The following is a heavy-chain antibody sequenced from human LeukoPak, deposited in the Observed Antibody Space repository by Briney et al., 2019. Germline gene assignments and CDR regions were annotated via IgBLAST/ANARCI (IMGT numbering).Heavy chain of an antibody. J-gene: IGHJ3*02. V-gene: IGHV4-31*03. D-gene: IGHD2-2*01. CDR1: GGSLSSDLYY. CDR3: VPPYCGSISCLDVFDN. Sequence: SQTLSLTRTLSGGSLSSDLYYTRCIRQLPGKGLEWIGYTYYGGTTKYNPSLKSRITMSVDTSKSQFSLKLSAVTAADTATHYCVPPYCGSISCLDVFDNWGQGTMVTVSS. CDR2: TYYGGTT.